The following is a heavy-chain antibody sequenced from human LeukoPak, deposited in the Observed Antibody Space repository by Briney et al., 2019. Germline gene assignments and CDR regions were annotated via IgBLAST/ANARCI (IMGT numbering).Heavy chain of an antibody. Sequence: GGSLRLSCAASGFTFSSYSMNWVRQAPGKGLVWVSRINSDGSSTSYADSVKGRFTISRDNAKNTLYLQMNSLRAEDTAVYYCARGRAVVPAARKPHDAFDIWGQGTMVTVSS. J-gene: IGHJ3*02. D-gene: IGHD2-2*01. CDR2: INSDGSST. V-gene: IGHV3-74*01. CDR1: GFTFSSYS. CDR3: ARGRAVVPAARKPHDAFDI.